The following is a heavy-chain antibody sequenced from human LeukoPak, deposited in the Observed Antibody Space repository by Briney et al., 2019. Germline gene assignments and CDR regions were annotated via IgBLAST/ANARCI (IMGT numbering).Heavy chain of an antibody. D-gene: IGHD6-13*01. CDR2: IVSSPSTYI. J-gene: IGHJ1*01. CDR3: ARDWPTIAAAGTIPEYFQH. Sequence: PGGSLRLSCAASGFRFSSYSMNWVRQAPGKGLEWVSSIVSSPSTYIYYADSVKGRFTISRDNAKNSLYLQMNSLRAEDTAVYYCARDWPTIAAAGTIPEYFQHWGQGTLVTVSS. V-gene: IGHV3-21*01. CDR1: GFRFSSYS.